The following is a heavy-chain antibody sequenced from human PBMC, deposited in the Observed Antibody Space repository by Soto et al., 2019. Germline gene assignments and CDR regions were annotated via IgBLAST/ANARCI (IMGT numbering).Heavy chain of an antibody. CDR1: GYTFTSYD. J-gene: IGHJ6*03. V-gene: IGHV1-8*01. D-gene: IGHD3-9*01. CDR2: MNPNSGNT. CDR3: ARRDYDILTLGYYMDV. Sequence: GASVKVSCKASGYTFTSYDINRVRQATGQGLEWMGWMNPNSGNTGYAQKFQGRVTMTRNTSISTAYMELSSLRSEDTAVYYCARRDYDILTLGYYMDVWGKGTTVTVSS.